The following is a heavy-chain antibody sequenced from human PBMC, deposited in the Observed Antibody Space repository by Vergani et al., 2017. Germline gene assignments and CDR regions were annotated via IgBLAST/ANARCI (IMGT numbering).Heavy chain of an antibody. Sequence: EVQLLESGGGLVQPGGSLRLSCAASGFTFTNYAMSWVRQAPGKGLEWVSAISGSGNSTYYADSVKGRFTISIDNSKNTLYLQMNSLRAEDTAIYYCAKRSGDYWGQGTLVTVSS. CDR2: ISGSGNST. J-gene: IGHJ4*02. CDR3: AKRSGDY. CDR1: GFTFTNYA. D-gene: IGHD1-26*01. V-gene: IGHV3-23*01.